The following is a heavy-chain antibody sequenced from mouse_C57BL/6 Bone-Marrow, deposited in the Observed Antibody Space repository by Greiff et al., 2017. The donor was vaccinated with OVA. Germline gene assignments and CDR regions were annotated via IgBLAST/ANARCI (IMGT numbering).Heavy chain of an antibody. D-gene: IGHD1-1*01. CDR2: INPSSGYT. CDR1: GYTFTSYW. Sequence: VQLQQSGAELAKPGASVKLSCKASGYTFTSYWMHWVKQRPGQGLEWIGYINPSSGYTKYNQKFKDKATLTADKSSSTAYMQLSSLTYEDSAVYYCATYYYGSSYWFAYWGQGTLVTVSA. V-gene: IGHV1-7*01. CDR3: ATYYYGSSYWFAY. J-gene: IGHJ3*01.